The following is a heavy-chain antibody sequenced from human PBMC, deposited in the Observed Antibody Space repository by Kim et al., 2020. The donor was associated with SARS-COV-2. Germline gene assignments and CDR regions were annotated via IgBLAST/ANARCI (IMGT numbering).Heavy chain of an antibody. J-gene: IGHJ4*02. CDR1: GFTFSSYS. CDR2: ISSSSSYI. D-gene: IGHD7-27*01. CDR3: ARGGQLGTTNDY. Sequence: GGSLRLSCAASGFTFSSYSMNWVRQAPGKGLEWVSSISSSSSYIYYADSVKGRFTISRDNAKNSLYLQMNSLRAEDTAVYYCARGGQLGTTNDYWGQGTLVTVSS. V-gene: IGHV3-21*01.